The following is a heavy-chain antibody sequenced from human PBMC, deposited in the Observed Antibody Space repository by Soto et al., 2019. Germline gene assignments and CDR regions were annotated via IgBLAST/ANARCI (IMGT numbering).Heavy chain of an antibody. CDR1: GFTFSSYG. D-gene: IGHD5-18*01. V-gene: IGHV3-33*01. CDR3: ARESPDRGYSYGYFDY. Sequence: GSLRLSCAASGFTFSSYGMHWVRQAPGKGLEWVAVIWYDGSNKYYADSVKGRFTISRDNSKNTLYLQMNSLRAEDTAVYYCARESPDRGYSYGYFDYWGQGTLVTVSS. CDR2: IWYDGSNK. J-gene: IGHJ4*02.